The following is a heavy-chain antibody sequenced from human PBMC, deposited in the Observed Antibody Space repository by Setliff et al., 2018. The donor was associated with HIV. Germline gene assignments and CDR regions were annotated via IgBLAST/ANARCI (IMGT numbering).Heavy chain of an antibody. CDR3: ARNVYGSGSYYRPYCYGMDV. D-gene: IGHD3-10*01. V-gene: IGHV1-69*13. CDR1: GGTLSSYA. J-gene: IGHJ6*02. Sequence: SVKVSCKASGGTLSSYAISWVRQAPGQGLEWMGGIIPIFGTANYAQKFQGRVTITADESTSTAYMELSSLGSEDTAVYYCARNVYGSGSYYRPYCYGMDVWGQGTTVTVSS. CDR2: IIPIFGTA.